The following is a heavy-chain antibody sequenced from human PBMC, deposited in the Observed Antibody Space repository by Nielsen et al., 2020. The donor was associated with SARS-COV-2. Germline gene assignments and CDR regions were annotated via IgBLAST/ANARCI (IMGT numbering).Heavy chain of an antibody. CDR1: GFTFSSYA. CDR2: ISGNGGST. V-gene: IGHV3-64D*09. J-gene: IGHJ6*02. CDR3: VLSLNVLRFLEWLIPLGHGMDV. D-gene: IGHD3-3*01. Sequence: GESLKISCAAFGFTFSSYAMSWVRQAPGKGLEWVSAISGNGGSTYYADSVKGRFTISRDNSKNTLYLQMSSLRAEDTAVYYCVLSLNVLRFLEWLIPLGHGMDVWGQGTTVTVSS.